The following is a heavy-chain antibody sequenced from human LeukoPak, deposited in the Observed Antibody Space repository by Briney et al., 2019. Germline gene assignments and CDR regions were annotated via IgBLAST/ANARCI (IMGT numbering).Heavy chain of an antibody. Sequence: GGSLRLSCAASGFTFSTNAMSWVRQAPGKGLEWVSGITGSDIRTYNADSAEGRFTITRDNSKNTLYLQMNSLRAEDTAVYYCAKVYPNYYDSSGYEDYWGQGTLVTVSS. J-gene: IGHJ4*02. CDR2: ITGSDIRT. CDR3: AKVYPNYYDSSGYEDY. V-gene: IGHV3-23*01. CDR1: GFTFSTNA. D-gene: IGHD3-22*01.